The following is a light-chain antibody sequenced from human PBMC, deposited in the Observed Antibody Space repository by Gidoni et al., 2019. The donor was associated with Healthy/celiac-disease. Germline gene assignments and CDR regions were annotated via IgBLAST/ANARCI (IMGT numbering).Light chain of an antibody. CDR1: ESLVNSDGRTY. CDR2: DVS. V-gene: IGKV2-30*01. CDR3: MQGARWPDS. J-gene: IGKJ2*03. Sequence: DVVMTQSPLPPPVTLGQPASISCRSSESLVNSDGRTYLSWFQQRPGQSPRRLLYDVSTRDSGVPDRFSGSGSGTDFTLKINRVEAEDVGIYYCMQGARWPDSFGQGTKLDIK.